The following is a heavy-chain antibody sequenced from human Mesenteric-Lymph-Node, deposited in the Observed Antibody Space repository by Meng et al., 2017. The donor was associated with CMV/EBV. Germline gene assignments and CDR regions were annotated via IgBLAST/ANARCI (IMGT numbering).Heavy chain of an antibody. CDR1: GDSIDSGDYY. CDR3: ARAPLPPALRYFDL. V-gene: IGHV4-30-4*01. J-gene: IGHJ2*01. CDR2: VFKTGTT. Sequence: SGDSIDSGDYYWNWIRQSPEKGLEWLGYVFKTGTTHYNPSIESRIVMSLDTSKNFFSLTLTSVTAADTAIYSCARAPLPPALRYFDLWGRGSLVTVSS.